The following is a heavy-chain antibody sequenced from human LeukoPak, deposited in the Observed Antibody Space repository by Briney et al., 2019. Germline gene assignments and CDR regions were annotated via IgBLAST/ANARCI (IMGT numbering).Heavy chain of an antibody. V-gene: IGHV4-39*01. CDR3: ARLGDDNTGSYYFDY. J-gene: IGHJ4*02. Sequence: IPSETLSLTCTVSGGSLSGNTYYWGWTRQPPGKGLEWIGTLSYSGSTYYNPSLKSRVTISVDTSKNQFSLKMSSVTAADTALYYCARLGDDNTGSYYFDYWGQGTLVTVSS. CDR2: LSYSGST. CDR1: GGSLSGNTYY. D-gene: IGHD3-10*01.